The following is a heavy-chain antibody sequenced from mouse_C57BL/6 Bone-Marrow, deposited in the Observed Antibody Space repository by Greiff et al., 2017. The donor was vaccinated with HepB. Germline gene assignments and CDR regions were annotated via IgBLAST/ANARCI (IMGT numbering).Heavy chain of an antibody. D-gene: IGHD1-1*01. Sequence: QVQLQQPGAELVKPGASVKMSCKASGYTFTSYWITWVKQRPGQGLEWIGDIYPGSGSTNYNEKFKSKATLTVDTSSSTAYMQLSSLTSEDSAVYYCARSPLLRFAWFAYWGQGTLVTVSA. J-gene: IGHJ3*01. CDR1: GYTFTSYW. CDR2: IYPGSGST. V-gene: IGHV1-55*01. CDR3: ARSPLLRFAWFAY.